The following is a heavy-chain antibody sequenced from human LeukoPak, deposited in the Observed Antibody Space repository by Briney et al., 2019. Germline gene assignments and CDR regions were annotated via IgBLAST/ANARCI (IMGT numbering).Heavy chain of an antibody. D-gene: IGHD6-19*01. V-gene: IGHV4-4*02. CDR1: GGSISSSNW. CDR3: ARSGPGVAGTGGLDY. J-gene: IGHJ4*02. Sequence: SETLSLTCAVSGGSISSSNWWSWVRQPPGKGLEWIGEIYHSGSTNYNPSLKSRVTISVDKSKNQFSLKLSSVTAADTAVYYCARSGPGVAGTGGLDYWGQGTLVTVSS. CDR2: IYHSGST.